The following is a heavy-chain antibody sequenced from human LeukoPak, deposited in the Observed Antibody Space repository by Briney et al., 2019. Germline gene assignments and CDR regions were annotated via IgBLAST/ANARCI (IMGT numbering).Heavy chain of an antibody. CDR1: GGSISSYY. Sequence: SETLSLTCTVSGGSISSYYWSWIRQPPGKGLEWIGYIYYSGSTSYNPSLKSRVTISVDTSKNQFSLKLSSVTAADTAVYYCARGETGVVTAVYYFDYWGQGTLVTVSS. D-gene: IGHD2-21*02. CDR2: IYYSGST. V-gene: IGHV4-59*12. J-gene: IGHJ4*02. CDR3: ARGETGVVTAVYYFDY.